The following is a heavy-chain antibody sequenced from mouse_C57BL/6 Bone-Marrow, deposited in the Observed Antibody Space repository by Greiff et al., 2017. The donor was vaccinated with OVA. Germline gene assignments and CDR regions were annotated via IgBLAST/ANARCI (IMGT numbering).Heavy chain of an antibody. CDR3: ARYISSLYRDYAMDY. D-gene: IGHD1-1*01. Sequence: EVKLMESGGGLVQPGGSLSLSCAASGFTFTDYYMSWVRQPPGKALEWLGFIRNKANGYTTEYSASVKGRFTISRDNSQSILYLQMNALRAEDSATYYCARYISSLYRDYAMDYWGQGTSVTVSS. V-gene: IGHV7-3*01. CDR2: IRNKANGYTT. J-gene: IGHJ4*01. CDR1: GFTFTDYY.